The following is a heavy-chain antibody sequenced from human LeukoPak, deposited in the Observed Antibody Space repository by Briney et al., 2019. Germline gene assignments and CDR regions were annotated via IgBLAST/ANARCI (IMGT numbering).Heavy chain of an antibody. CDR3: AKGLKYYYDSSPSPGMY. Sequence: GGSLRLSCVASVFAFSSYWMTWVRQAPGKGLEWVTAISGSGGSTYYADSVKGRFTISRDNSKNTLYLQMNSLRAEDTAVYYCAKGLKYYYDSSPSPGMYWGQGTLVTVSS. D-gene: IGHD3-22*01. V-gene: IGHV3-23*01. CDR1: VFAFSSYW. CDR2: ISGSGGST. J-gene: IGHJ4*02.